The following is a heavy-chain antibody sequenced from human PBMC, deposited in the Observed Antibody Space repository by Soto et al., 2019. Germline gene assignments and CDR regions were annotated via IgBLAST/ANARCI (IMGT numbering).Heavy chain of an antibody. CDR2: IYYSGST. J-gene: IGHJ4*02. D-gene: IGHD5-18*01. CDR3: ARRSRGDKYSSDGPFVY. CDR1: GGSISSSSYY. Sequence: QLQLQESGPGLVKPSETLSLTCTVSGGSISSSSYYWGWIRQPPGKGLEWIGSIYYSGSTYYNPSLKSRVTISVDTSKNQFSLKLSSVTAADTAVYYCARRSRGDKYSSDGPFVYWGQGTLVTVSS. V-gene: IGHV4-39*01.